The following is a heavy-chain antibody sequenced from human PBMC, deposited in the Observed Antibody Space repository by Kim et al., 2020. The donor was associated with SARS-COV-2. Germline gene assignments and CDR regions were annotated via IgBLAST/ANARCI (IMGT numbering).Heavy chain of an antibody. Sequence: GGSLRLSCAASGFTFSSYSMNWVRQAPGKGLEWVSSISSSSSYIYYADSVKGRFTISRDNAKNSLYLQMNSLRAEDTAVYYCARGPHTYYYDSSGYQVFDYWGQGTLAT. V-gene: IGHV3-21*01. CDR1: GFTFSSYS. CDR2: ISSSSSYI. D-gene: IGHD3-22*01. J-gene: IGHJ4*02. CDR3: ARGPHTYYYDSSGYQVFDY.